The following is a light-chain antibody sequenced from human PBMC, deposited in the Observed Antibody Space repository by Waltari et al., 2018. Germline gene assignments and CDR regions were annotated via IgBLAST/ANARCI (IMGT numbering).Light chain of an antibody. CDR3: QSFDNMLSGGVV. CDR1: TSNIGAGHD. J-gene: IGLJ2*01. V-gene: IGLV1-40*01. Sequence: QSVLTQPPSVSGTPGQRVTISCSGSTSNIGAGHDVHWYQHLPGTAPKLRIYGDNNLAAGVPDRFSGSKSGTSASLAITGLQADDEADYFCQSFDNMLSGGVVFGGGTKLAVL. CDR2: GDN.